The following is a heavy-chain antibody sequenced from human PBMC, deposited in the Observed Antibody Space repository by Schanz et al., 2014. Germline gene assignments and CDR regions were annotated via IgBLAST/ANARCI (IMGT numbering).Heavy chain of an antibody. V-gene: IGHV4-34*01. CDR2: INHSANT. CDR3: ARLVGPSFYYGMDV. Sequence: QVQLQQWGAGLLKPSETLSLTCAVDGGSFSGYYWSWIRQSPDKGLEWIGEINHSANTTYNPSLKSRVTMSLDTSENQFSLNLRSVTGADTAVYYCARLVGPSFYYGMDVWGQGTTVTVSS. D-gene: IGHD2-15*01. CDR1: GGSFSGYY. J-gene: IGHJ6*02.